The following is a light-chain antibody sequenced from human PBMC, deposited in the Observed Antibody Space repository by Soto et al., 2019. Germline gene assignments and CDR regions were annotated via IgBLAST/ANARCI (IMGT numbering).Light chain of an antibody. V-gene: IGKV1-39*01. CDR1: QSISSY. CDR2: GAS. J-gene: IGKJ2*01. CDR3: QQSYSAPYT. Sequence: DIPMTQSPSSLSASVGDRVTITCRASQSISSYLHWYQQKPGKAPNLLIYGASSLQSGVPSRFSGSGSGTDFTLTISSLQPEDFATYYCQQSYSAPYTFGQGTKLDIK.